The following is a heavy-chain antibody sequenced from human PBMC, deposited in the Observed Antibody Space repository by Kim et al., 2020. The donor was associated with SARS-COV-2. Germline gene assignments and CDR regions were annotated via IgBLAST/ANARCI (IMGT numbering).Heavy chain of an antibody. CDR3: ARGHLAGYYDFWSGYYTGWFDP. V-gene: IGHV4-34*01. CDR1: GGSFSGYY. J-gene: IGHJ5*02. Sequence: SETLSLTCAVYGGSFSGYYWSWIRQPPGKGLEWIGEINHSGSTNYNPSLKSRVTISVDTSKNQFSLKLSSVTAADTAVYYCARGHLAGYYDFWSGYYTGWFDPWGQGTLVTVSS. D-gene: IGHD3-3*01. CDR2: INHSGST.